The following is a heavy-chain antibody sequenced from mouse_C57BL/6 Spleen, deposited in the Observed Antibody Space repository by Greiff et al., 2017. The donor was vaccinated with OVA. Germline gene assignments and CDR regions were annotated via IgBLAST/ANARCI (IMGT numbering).Heavy chain of an antibody. Sequence: SGPELVKPGASVKISCKASGYAFSSSWMNWVKQRPGKGLEWIGRIYPGDGDTNYNGKFKGKATLTADKSSSTAYMQLSSLTSEDSAVYFCARSGGVDYWGQGTTLTVSS. CDR3: ARSGGVDY. D-gene: IGHD3-1*01. V-gene: IGHV1-82*01. CDR1: GYAFSSSW. J-gene: IGHJ2*01. CDR2: IYPGDGDT.